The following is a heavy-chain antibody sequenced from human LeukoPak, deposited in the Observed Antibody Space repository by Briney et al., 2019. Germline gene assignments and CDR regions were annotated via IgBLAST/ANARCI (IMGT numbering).Heavy chain of an antibody. D-gene: IGHD3-10*01. CDR1: GFTFSDYY. CDR2: ISSSGSTI. J-gene: IGHJ4*02. Sequence: GGSLRLSCAASGFTFSDYYMSWIRQAPGKGLEWVSYISSSGSTIYYADSVKGRFTISRDNAKNSLYLQMNSLRAEDTAVYYCASQYGSGSYPTPFDYWGQGTLVTVSS. CDR3: ASQYGSGSYPTPFDY. V-gene: IGHV3-11*01.